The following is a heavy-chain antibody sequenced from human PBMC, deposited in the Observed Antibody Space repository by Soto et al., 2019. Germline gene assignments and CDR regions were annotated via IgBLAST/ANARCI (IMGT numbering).Heavy chain of an antibody. D-gene: IGHD4-17*01. CDR2: TSWKDDK. V-gene: IGHV2-5*01. CDR1: GFSLSTSGAG. J-gene: IGHJ4*02. CDR3: AHRYGGNFYRWYFDF. Sequence: SGPTLVNPTQTLTLTCTFSGFSLSTSGAGVGWIRQPAGKALEWLALTSWKDDKRYNPGLKSRLSITKDTSKSQVVLSLTNVDPVDTATYFCAHRYGGNFYRWYFDFWGQGTLVTVSS.